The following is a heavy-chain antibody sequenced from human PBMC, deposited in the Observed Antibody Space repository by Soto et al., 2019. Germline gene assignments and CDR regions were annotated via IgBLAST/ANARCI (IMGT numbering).Heavy chain of an antibody. CDR2: TYYRSKWYN. CDR1: GDSVSSNSAA. Sequence: SQTLSLTCAISGDSVSSNSAAWNWIRQSPSRGLEWLGRTYYRSKWYNDYAVSVKNRITINPDPSKHQFSLQLNSVTPEDTAVYYCARDAAPIAVAGHVDSWGQGTLVTVSS. J-gene: IGHJ4*02. V-gene: IGHV6-1*01. CDR3: ARDAAPIAVAGHVDS. D-gene: IGHD6-19*01.